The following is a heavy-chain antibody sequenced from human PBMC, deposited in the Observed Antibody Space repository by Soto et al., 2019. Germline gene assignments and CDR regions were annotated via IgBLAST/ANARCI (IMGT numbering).Heavy chain of an antibody. D-gene: IGHD3-22*01. Sequence: SVKVSCKASGGAFGSDAITWVRQAPGQGLEWVGRIIPIFGTTDYAQNLQGRVTISADKSTLTSYMELHSLTSDDTALYYCARDRTDSGYYTNWLDPWGQGTQVTVSS. CDR2: IIPIFGTT. J-gene: IGHJ5*02. V-gene: IGHV1-69*06. CDR3: ARDRTDSGYYTNWLDP. CDR1: GGAFGSDA.